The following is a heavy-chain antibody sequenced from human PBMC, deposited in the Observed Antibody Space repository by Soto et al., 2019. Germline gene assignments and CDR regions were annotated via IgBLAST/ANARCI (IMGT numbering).Heavy chain of an antibody. V-gene: IGHV3-21*04. Sequence: EVQLVESGGGLVKPGGSLRLSCISSGFTFRTYTMNWVRQAPGKGLEWVSGIRGFSPYTFYAESVKGRFTISRDNAKNSLYLQMNSLRAEDTALYYCTKGGYDLIYYFGMDVWGQGTTVTVSS. CDR1: GFTFRTYT. CDR3: TKGGYDLIYYFGMDV. D-gene: IGHD5-12*01. J-gene: IGHJ6*02. CDR2: IRGFSPYT.